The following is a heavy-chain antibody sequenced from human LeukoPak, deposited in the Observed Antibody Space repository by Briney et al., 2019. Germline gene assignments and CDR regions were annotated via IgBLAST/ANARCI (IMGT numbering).Heavy chain of an antibody. CDR1: GFTFSSYA. Sequence: GGSLRLSCAASGFTFSSYAMSWVRQAPGKGLEWVSAISKTGSTYYADSVKARFTISRDNSKNTPYLQMNSLTAEDTAVYYCAKGNLRGPPPNIDFWGQGTLVTVSS. CDR2: ISKTGST. J-gene: IGHJ4*02. V-gene: IGHV3-23*01. D-gene: IGHD5/OR15-5a*01. CDR3: AKGNLRGPPPNIDF.